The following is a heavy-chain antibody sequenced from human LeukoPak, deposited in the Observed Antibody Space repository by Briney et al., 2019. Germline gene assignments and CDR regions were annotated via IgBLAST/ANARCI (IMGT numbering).Heavy chain of an antibody. J-gene: IGHJ4*02. V-gene: IGHV3-23*01. D-gene: IGHD3-22*01. CDR2: ISGSGGST. Sequence: PGGSLRLSCAASVFTFSSYAMSWVRQAPGKGLEWVSAISGSGGSTYYADSVKGRFTISRDNSKNTLYLQMNSLRAEDTAVYYCANALYDSPPTDYWGQGTLVTVSS. CDR3: ANALYDSPPTDY. CDR1: VFTFSSYA.